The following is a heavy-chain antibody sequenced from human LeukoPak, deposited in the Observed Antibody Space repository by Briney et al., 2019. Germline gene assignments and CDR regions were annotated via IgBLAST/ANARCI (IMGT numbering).Heavy chain of an antibody. Sequence: ASVKVSCKASGYTFTGYYMHWVRQAPGQGVEWMGWINPNSGGTNYAQKFQGRVTMTRDTSISTAYMELSRLRSDDTAVYYCARDILGTNDYGDYGEQHWGQGTLVTVSS. CDR3: ARDILGTNDYGDYGEQH. D-gene: IGHD4-17*01. V-gene: IGHV1-2*02. CDR1: GYTFTGYY. CDR2: INPNSGGT. J-gene: IGHJ1*01.